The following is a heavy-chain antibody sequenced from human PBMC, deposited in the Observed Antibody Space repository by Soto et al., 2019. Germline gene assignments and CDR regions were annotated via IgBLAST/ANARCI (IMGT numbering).Heavy chain of an antibody. CDR1: GGSISSSSYY. J-gene: IGHJ4*02. Sequence: QLQLQESGPGLVKPSETLSLTCTVSGGSISSSSYYWGWIRQPPGKGLEWIGSIYYSGSTYYNPSLKSQVTISVDTSKNQFSLKLSSVTAADTAVYYCSVIVVVITHFDYWGQGTLVTVSS. V-gene: IGHV4-39*01. D-gene: IGHD3-22*01. CDR3: SVIVVVITHFDY. CDR2: IYYSGST.